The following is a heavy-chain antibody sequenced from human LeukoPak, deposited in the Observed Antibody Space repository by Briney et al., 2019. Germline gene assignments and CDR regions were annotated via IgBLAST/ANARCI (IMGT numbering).Heavy chain of an antibody. CDR2: ICPDGTGI. V-gene: IGHV3-74*01. Sequence: GGSLRLSCAASGFTFDDYSMSWVRQAPGKGPMWVSCICPDGTGISYADSVKARFTTSRDNAKNTVYLQMNGLREEDTAVYYCVRDFRSADYWGQGTLVTVSS. CDR3: VRDFRSADY. CDR1: GFTFDDYS. J-gene: IGHJ4*02.